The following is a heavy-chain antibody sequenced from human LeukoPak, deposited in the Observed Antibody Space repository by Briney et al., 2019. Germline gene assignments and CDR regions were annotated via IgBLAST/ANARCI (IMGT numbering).Heavy chain of an antibody. Sequence: SVKVSCKASGGTFSSYAISWVRQAPGQGLEWMGGIIPIFGTANYAQKFQGRVTITADESTSTAYMELSSLRSEDTAVYYCARGRDDYDSSDFPLMLHWGQGTLVAVSS. CDR1: GGTFSSYA. V-gene: IGHV1-69*13. CDR3: ARGRDDYDSSDFPLMLH. J-gene: IGHJ4*02. D-gene: IGHD3-22*01. CDR2: IIPIFGTA.